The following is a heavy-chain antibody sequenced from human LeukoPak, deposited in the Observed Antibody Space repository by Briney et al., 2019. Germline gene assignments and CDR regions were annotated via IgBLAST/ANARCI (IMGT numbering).Heavy chain of an antibody. CDR1: GFTVRSYY. V-gene: IGHV3-7*01. J-gene: IGHJ5*02. CDR3: ARGTAAPRNWFDP. D-gene: IGHD2-2*01. CDR2: IKQDGSEK. Sequence: GGSLRLSCAASGFTVRSYYMAWVRQAPGKGLEWVANIKQDGSEKYYVDSVKGRFTISRDNAKNSLYLQMNSLRAEDTAVYYCARGTAAPRNWFDPWGQGTLVTVSS.